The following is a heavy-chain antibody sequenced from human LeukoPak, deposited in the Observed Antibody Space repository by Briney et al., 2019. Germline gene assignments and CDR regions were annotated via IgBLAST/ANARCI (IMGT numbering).Heavy chain of an antibody. CDR1: GYAFTSYY. V-gene: IGHV1-46*01. D-gene: IGHD3-3*02. CDR3: ARAFSPYYYYYGMDV. Sequence: ASVKVSCKASGYAFTSYYMHWVRQAPGQGLEWVGIINPSGSSTSYAQKFQGRVTMTRDTSTSTVYMELSSLRSEDTAVYYCARAFSPYYYYYGMDVWGQGTTVTVSS. CDR2: INPSGSST. J-gene: IGHJ6*02.